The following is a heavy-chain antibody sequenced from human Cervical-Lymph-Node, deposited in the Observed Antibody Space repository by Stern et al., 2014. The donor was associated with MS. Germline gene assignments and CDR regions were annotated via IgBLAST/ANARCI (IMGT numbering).Heavy chain of an antibody. D-gene: IGHD1-1*01. J-gene: IGHJ3*02. CDR1: GASISSRSHH. CDR2: IHTSGTT. Sequence: VQLVESGPGLVKPSQTLSLTCTVSGASISSRSHHWSWIRQPAGTGLEWIGRIHTSGTTSYNPSLKSRVTISVDTSKNQFSLKLTSVTAADTAIYYCAKEAWNDYLHAFDIWGQGTMVTVSS. CDR3: AKEAWNDYLHAFDI. V-gene: IGHV4-61*02.